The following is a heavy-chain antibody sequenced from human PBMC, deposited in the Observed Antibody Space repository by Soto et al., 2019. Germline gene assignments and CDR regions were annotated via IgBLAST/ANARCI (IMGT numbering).Heavy chain of an antibody. Sequence: SETLSLTCTVSGGSISSSSYYWGWIRQPPGKGLEWIGSIYYSGSTYYNPSLKSRVTISVDTSKNQFSLKLSSVTAADTAVYYCAGRLLGYCSSTSCYTDYYYGMDVWRQRTTVTVSS. CDR3: AGRLLGYCSSTSCYTDYYYGMDV. CDR2: IYYSGST. V-gene: IGHV4-39*01. D-gene: IGHD2-2*02. CDR1: GGSISSSSYY. J-gene: IGHJ6*02.